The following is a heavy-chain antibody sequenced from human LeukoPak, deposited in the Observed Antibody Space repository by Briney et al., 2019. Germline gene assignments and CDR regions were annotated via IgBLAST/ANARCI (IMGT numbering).Heavy chain of an antibody. Sequence: SETLSLTCTVSGYSISIGYYWGWIRQPPGKGLEWIGSIYHSGSTYYDPSLKSRVTISVDTSKNQFSLKLSSVTAADTAVYYCARPSIAAAGRDWFDPWGQGTLVTVSS. V-gene: IGHV4-38-2*02. D-gene: IGHD6-13*01. J-gene: IGHJ5*02. CDR3: ARPSIAAAGRDWFDP. CDR2: IYHSGST. CDR1: GYSISIGYY.